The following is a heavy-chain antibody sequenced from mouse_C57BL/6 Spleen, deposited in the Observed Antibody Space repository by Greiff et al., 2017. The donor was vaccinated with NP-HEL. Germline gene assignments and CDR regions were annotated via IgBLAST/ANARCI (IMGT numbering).Heavy chain of an antibody. D-gene: IGHD1-2*01. Sequence: QVQLQQSGPGLVQPSQSLSITCTVSGFSLTSYGVHWVRQSPGKGLEWLGVIWRGGSTDYNAAFMSRLSITKDNSKSQVFFKMNSLQADDTAIYYCAKSGTTAPYYYAMDYWGQGTSVTVSS. V-gene: IGHV2-5*01. CDR1: GFSLTSYG. J-gene: IGHJ4*01. CDR2: IWRGGST. CDR3: AKSGTTAPYYYAMDY.